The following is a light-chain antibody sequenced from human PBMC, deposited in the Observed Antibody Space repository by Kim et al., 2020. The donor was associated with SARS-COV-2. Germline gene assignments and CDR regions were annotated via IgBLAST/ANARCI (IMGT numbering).Light chain of an antibody. Sequence: SYELTQPPSVSVSPAQTASITCSGDKLGDKYACWYQQKPGQSPVLVIYQDSKRPSGIPERFSGSNSGNTATLTISGTQAMDEADYYCQAWDSSTVVFGGG. CDR1: KLGDKY. J-gene: IGLJ2*01. CDR2: QDS. V-gene: IGLV3-1*01. CDR3: QAWDSSTVV.